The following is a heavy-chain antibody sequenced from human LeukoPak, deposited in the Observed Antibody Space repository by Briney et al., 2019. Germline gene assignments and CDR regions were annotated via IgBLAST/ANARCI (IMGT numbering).Heavy chain of an antibody. CDR2: INSDGRST. J-gene: IGHJ4*02. V-gene: IGHV3-74*01. CDR3: AREKASTTGTTDYDY. CDR1: GFTFSNYW. D-gene: IGHD1-1*01. Sequence: GGSLRLSCAASGFTFSNYWMHWVRHAPGKGLVWVSRINSDGRSTNYADSVKGRFSISRDNAKNSLFLQMNSLRAGDTAVYYCAREKASTTGTTDYDYWGQGTLVTVSS.